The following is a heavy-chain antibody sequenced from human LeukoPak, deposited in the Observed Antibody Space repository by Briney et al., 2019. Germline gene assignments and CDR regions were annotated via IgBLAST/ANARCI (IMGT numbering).Heavy chain of an antibody. J-gene: IGHJ4*02. CDR1: GFTFSSYS. CDR2: ISSSSSTI. D-gene: IGHD3/OR15-3a*01. Sequence: GGSLRLSCAASGFTFSSYSMNWVRQAPGKGLEWVSYISSSSSTIYYADSVKGRFTISRDNAKNSLYLQMNSLRAEDTAVYYCARDLKDWTRAVSFDYWGQGTLVTVSS. CDR3: ARDLKDWTRAVSFDY. V-gene: IGHV3-48*01.